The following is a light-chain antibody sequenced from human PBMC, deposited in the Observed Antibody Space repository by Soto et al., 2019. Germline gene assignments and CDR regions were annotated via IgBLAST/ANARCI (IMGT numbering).Light chain of an antibody. CDR3: SSYTSSSTVYVV. Sequence: QSALAQPASLSGSPGQSITISCTGTSSDVGGYNYVSWYQQHPGKAPKLMIYDVSNRPSGVSIRFSGSKSGNTASLTISGLQAEDEADYYCSSYTSSSTVYVVFGGGTKLTVL. V-gene: IGLV2-14*01. CDR2: DVS. CDR1: SSDVGGYNY. J-gene: IGLJ2*01.